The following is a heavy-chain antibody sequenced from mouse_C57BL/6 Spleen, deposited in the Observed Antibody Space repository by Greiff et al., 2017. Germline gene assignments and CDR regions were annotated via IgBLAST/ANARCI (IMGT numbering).Heavy chain of an antibody. CDR2: INPYNGGT. CDR3: AREGAGSRFAY. J-gene: IGHJ3*01. CDR1: GYTFTDYY. D-gene: IGHD3-3*01. V-gene: IGHV1-19*01. Sequence: VQLQQSGPVLVKPGASVKMSCKASGYTFTDYYMNWVEQSHGKSLEWIGVINPYNGGTSYNQKFKGKATLTVDKSSSTAYMELNSLTSEDSAVYYCAREGAGSRFAYWGQGTLVTVSA.